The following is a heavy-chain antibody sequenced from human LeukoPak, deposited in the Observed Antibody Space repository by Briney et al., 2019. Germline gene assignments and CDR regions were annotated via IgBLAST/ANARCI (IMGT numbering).Heavy chain of an antibody. Sequence: GGSLILSCAASGYTFSNYAMSWVRQAPGRGLEWVSSITGGGTRAYYADSVKCRFTISRDNSGYTLHLQMNSLRAEDTAVYYCASRSSTVAATVLFDYWGQGTLVTISS. D-gene: IGHD6-13*01. CDR1: GYTFSNYA. CDR2: ITGGGTRA. CDR3: ASRSSTVAATVLFDY. J-gene: IGHJ4*02. V-gene: IGHV3-23*01.